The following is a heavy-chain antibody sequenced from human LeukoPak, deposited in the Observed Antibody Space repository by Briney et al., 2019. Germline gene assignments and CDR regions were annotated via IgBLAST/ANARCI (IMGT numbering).Heavy chain of an antibody. J-gene: IGHJ4*02. V-gene: IGHV3-30-3*01. CDR3: AREGGLWLIDY. CDR2: ISYDGSNK. Sequence: PGRSLRLSCAASGFTFSSYAMHWVRQAPGKGLEWVAVISYDGSNKYYADSVKGRFTISRDNSKNTLYLQMNSLGAEDTAVYYCAREGGLWLIDYWGQGTLVTVSS. CDR1: GFTFSSYA. D-gene: IGHD6-19*01.